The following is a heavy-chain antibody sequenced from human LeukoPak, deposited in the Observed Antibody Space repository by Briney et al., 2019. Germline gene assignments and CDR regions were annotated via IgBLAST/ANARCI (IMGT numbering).Heavy chain of an antibody. CDR1: GGSISSYY. CDR3: ASLQYYYDSSGPNDAFDV. J-gene: IGHJ3*01. V-gene: IGHV4-4*07. Sequence: SETLSLTCTVSGGSISSYYWSWIRQPAGKGLEWIGRIYTSGSTNYNPSLKSRVTMSVDTSKNQFSLKLSSVTAADTAVYYCASLQYYYDSSGPNDAFDVWGQGTMVAVSS. CDR2: IYTSGST. D-gene: IGHD3-22*01.